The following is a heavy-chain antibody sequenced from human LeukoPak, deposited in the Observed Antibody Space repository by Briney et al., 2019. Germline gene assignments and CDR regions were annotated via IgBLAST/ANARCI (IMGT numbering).Heavy chain of an antibody. J-gene: IGHJ6*03. CDR3: ARGATFRGTYYMDV. Sequence: PSETLSLTCTVSGGSISSYYWSWIRQPPGKGLEWIGYIYNSESTNYNPSLKSRVTISVDTSKNQFSLKLSSVTAVDTAVYYCARGATFRGTYYMDVWGKGTTVTVSS. CDR2: IYNSEST. V-gene: IGHV4-59*01. D-gene: IGHD3-10*01. CDR1: GGSISSYY.